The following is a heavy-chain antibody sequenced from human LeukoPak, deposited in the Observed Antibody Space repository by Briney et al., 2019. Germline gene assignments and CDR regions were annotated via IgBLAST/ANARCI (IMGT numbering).Heavy chain of an antibody. Sequence: SETLSLTCTVSGGSISSSSYFWTWIRQPGGKGLEWIGRINTSGSTNYNPSLKSRVTISVDTSKNQFSLKLSSVTAADTAVFYCAREGYTSSWYSGYYYFDYWGQGTLVTVSS. CDR3: AREGYTSSWYSGYYYFDY. CDR2: INTSGST. J-gene: IGHJ4*02. V-gene: IGHV4-61*02. CDR1: GGSISSSSYF. D-gene: IGHD6-13*01.